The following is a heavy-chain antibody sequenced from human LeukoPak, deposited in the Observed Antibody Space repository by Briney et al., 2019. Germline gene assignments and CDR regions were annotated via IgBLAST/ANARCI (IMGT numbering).Heavy chain of an antibody. Sequence: KPGGSLRLSCAASGFTFSSYSMNWVRQAPGKGLEWVSSISSSSSYIYYADSVKGRFTISRDNAKNSLYLQMNSLRAEDTAVYYCAGVSAVRGSWGLGLGYYYYYMDVWGKGTTVTVSS. V-gene: IGHV3-21*01. J-gene: IGHJ6*03. D-gene: IGHD3-10*01. CDR3: AGVSAVRGSWGLGLGYYYYYMDV. CDR1: GFTFSSYS. CDR2: ISSSSSYI.